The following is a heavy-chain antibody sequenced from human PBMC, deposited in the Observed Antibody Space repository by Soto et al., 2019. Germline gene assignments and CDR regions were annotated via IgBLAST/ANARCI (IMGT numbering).Heavy chain of an antibody. CDR1: GFTFSSYS. D-gene: IGHD6-6*01. V-gene: IGHV3-21*04. J-gene: IGHJ4*02. CDR3: AKSLRKSSIAARQVY. CDR2: ISSSSSYI. Sequence: PGGSLRLSCAASGFTFSSYSMNWVRQAPGKGLEWVSSISSSSSYIYYADSVKGRFTISRDNSKNTLYLQMNSLRAEDTAVYYCAKSLRKSSIAARQVYWGQGTLVTVSS.